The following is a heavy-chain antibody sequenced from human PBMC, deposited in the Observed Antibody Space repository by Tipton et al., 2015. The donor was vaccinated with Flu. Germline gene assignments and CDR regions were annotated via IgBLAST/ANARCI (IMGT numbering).Heavy chain of an antibody. CDR3: ARGDGYNFDY. CDR2: TTYSGTT. Sequence: TLSLTCTVSGDSMGTYSWSWIRQPPGKGLEWIGYTTYSGTTSYNPSLQSRVSISIDTSKNQFSLKLSSVTAADTAVYYCARGDGYNFDYWGQGTLVTVSS. V-gene: IGHV4-59*08. CDR1: GDSMGTYS. J-gene: IGHJ4*02. D-gene: IGHD5-24*01.